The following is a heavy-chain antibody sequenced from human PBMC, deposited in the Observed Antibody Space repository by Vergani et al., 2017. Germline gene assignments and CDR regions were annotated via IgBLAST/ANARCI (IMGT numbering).Heavy chain of an antibody. J-gene: IGHJ1*01. CDR2: ISSGGGDI. Sequence: EVQLLESGGGLVQPGGSRRLSCAGAGFTFDTYTMDYVRQAPGKGLEVVATISSGGGDIFYADSVKGRFTISRDNSKNTLFLQMNSLKDEDTAVYYCTTAWGLYYLHGEYFQYWGRGTLVSVSS. CDR1: GFTFDTYT. V-gene: IGHV3-23*01. CDR3: TTAWGLYYLHGEYFQY. D-gene: IGHD3-10*01.